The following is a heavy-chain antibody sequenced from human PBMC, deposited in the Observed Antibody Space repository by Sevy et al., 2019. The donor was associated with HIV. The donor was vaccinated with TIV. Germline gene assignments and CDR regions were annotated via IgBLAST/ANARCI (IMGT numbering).Heavy chain of an antibody. J-gene: IGHJ6*02. CDR2: IYSGGST. CDR1: GFTVSSNY. CDR3: ARDQRATPQRGYYYYGMDV. Sequence: GGSLRLSCAASGFTVSSNYMSWVRQAPGKGLEWVSVIYSGGSTYYADSVKGGFTISRDNSKNTLYLQMNSLRAEDTAVYYCARDQRATPQRGYYYYGMDVWGQGTTVTVSS. V-gene: IGHV3-53*01. D-gene: IGHD5-12*01.